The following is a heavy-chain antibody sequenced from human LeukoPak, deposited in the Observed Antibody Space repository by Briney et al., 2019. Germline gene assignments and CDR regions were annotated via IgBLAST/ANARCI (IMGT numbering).Heavy chain of an antibody. V-gene: IGHV1-2*02. CDR3: ARAGHYSSQSYTDY. CDR2: LNPNNGGT. D-gene: IGHD3-10*01. CDR1: GYTFTGHY. J-gene: IGHJ4*02. Sequence: ASVKVSCKASGYTFTGHYMHWVRQAPGQGLEWMGWLNPNNGGTNYAQKFQGRVTMTRDTSISTAYMELNRLRSDDTAVYYCARAGHYSSQSYTDYWGQGTLVTVSS.